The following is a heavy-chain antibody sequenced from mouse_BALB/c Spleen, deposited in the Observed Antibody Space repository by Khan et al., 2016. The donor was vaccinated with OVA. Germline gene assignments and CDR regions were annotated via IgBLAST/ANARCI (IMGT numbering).Heavy chain of an antibody. J-gene: IGHJ4*01. CDR2: INPKNGDT. Sequence: EVQLQQSGPDLVKPGASVKISCKTSGYTFTEYTLHWVQQSHGKSLEWIGVINPKNGDTSYNQKFKGKVTLTVDNSSSTAYMEFRSLTSEDAAVYYYASDGGRYWGQGTSVTVSS. V-gene: IGHV1-18*01. D-gene: IGHD3-3*01. CDR1: GYTFTEYT. CDR3: ASDGGRY.